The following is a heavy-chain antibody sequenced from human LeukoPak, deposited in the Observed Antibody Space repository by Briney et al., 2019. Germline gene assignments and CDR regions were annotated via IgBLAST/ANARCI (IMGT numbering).Heavy chain of an antibody. CDR3: ARGGDIVVVPAAPGEYYFDY. D-gene: IGHD2-2*01. J-gene: IGHJ4*02. CDR1: GGSFSGYY. CDR2: FNHSGST. V-gene: IGHV4-34*01. Sequence: SETLSLTCAVYGGSFSGYYWSWIRQPPGKGLDGIGEFNHSGSTNYNPSLKSRVTISVDTSKNQFSLKLSSVTAADTAVYYCARGGDIVVVPAAPGEYYFDYWGQGTLVTVSS.